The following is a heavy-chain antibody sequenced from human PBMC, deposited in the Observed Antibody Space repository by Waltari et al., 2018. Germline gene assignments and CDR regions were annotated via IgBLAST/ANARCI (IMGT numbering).Heavy chain of an antibody. CDR2: INTNTGNP. CDR1: GYIFSNYD. Sequence: QVQLVQSGSELKKPGASVKVSCKASGYIFSNYDMNWVRQAPGQGLEWMGWINTNTGNPTYAQGFTGRFVFSLDTSVSTAYLQISSLKAEDTSVYYCAKGIQLWGRGSWYFDDWGQGTLVTVSS. D-gene: IGHD5-18*01. J-gene: IGHJ4*02. V-gene: IGHV7-4-1*02. CDR3: AKGIQLWGRGSWYFDD.